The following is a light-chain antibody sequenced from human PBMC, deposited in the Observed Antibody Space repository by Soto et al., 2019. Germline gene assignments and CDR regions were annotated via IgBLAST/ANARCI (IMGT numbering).Light chain of an antibody. CDR2: GAF. CDR1: QSVNSKF. J-gene: IGKJ1*01. CDR3: QQYGNAPWT. V-gene: IGKV3-20*01. Sequence: EVVLTQSPGTLSLPPGERATLSCRASQSVNSKFFAWYQQKPGQAPRLLIYGAFHRATGIPDRFSGSGSDTEFTLSITRLEPEDLAVYYCQQYGNAPWTFGQGTKVEIK.